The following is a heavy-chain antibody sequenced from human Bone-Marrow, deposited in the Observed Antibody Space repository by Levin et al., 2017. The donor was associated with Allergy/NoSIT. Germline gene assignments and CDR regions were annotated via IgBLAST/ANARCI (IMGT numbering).Heavy chain of an antibody. CDR2: IFHSGNT. J-gene: IGHJ4*02. CDR3: ARDFSAAAGTAFDY. V-gene: IGHV4-4*02. Sequence: KTSETLSLTCAVSGGSISSSNWWSWVRQPPGKGLEWIGEIFHSGNTNYNPSLKGRVTMSIDKSKNQFSLKLNSVTAADTAVYYCARDFSAAAGTAFDYWGQGTLVTVSS. CDR1: GGSISSSNW. D-gene: IGHD6-13*01.